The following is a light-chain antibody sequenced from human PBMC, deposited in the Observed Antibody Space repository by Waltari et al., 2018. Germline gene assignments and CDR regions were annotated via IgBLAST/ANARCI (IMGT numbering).Light chain of an antibody. Sequence: QSVLTPPPSVSGAPGQRVTISCTGSRPNIGAGYDVPWYQPLPGTAPKHLIYGNSNRPSGVPDRFSGSKSGTSASLAITGLQAEDEADYYCQSYDSSLSGSVFGGGTKLTVL. CDR2: GNS. J-gene: IGLJ2*01. V-gene: IGLV1-40*01. CDR1: RPNIGAGYD. CDR3: QSYDSSLSGSV.